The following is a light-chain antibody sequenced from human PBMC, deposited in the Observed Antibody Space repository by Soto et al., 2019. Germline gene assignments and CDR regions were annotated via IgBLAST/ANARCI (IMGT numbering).Light chain of an antibody. CDR1: RPVDGNY. CDR3: QQYSASPRT. Sequence: PGERATLSCRASRPVDGNYLAWDHQKPGQPPRLLIHSASTRAPGIPDRFSASGAGTDFTLTISRLEPEDSAVYYCQQYSASPRTFGPGTKVDIK. V-gene: IGKV3-20*01. CDR2: SAS. J-gene: IGKJ3*01.